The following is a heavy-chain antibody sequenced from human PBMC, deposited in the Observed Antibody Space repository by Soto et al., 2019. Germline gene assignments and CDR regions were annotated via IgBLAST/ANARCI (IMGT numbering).Heavy chain of an antibody. Sequence: PSETLSLTCALSGASINSANWWVWVRQPPGKGLEWIGEIYHIGSTTYNPSLKSRATISVDKSKNQFSLIVTSVTAADTAVYYCAKRYDFWSGRWYGLGVWGQGTTVTVSS. D-gene: IGHD3-3*01. CDR3: AKRYDFWSGRWYGLGV. CDR1: GASINSANW. CDR2: IYHIGST. J-gene: IGHJ6*02. V-gene: IGHV4-4*02.